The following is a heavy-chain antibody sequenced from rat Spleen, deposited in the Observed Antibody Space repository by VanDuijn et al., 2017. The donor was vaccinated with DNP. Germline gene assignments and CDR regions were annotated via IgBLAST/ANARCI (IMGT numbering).Heavy chain of an antibody. Sequence: EVQLVESGGDLVQSGRSLKVSCAASGFTFSDYNMAWVRQVPGKGLEWIASITSGGSSYYPDSVKGRFTISRDDSKATLYLQMDSLRSDDTATYYCARDNYGTSGALDPWGQGTSVTVSS. CDR3: ARDNYGTSGALDP. CDR2: ITSGGSS. CDR1: GFTFSDYN. V-gene: IGHV5S23*01. J-gene: IGHJ4*01. D-gene: IGHD1-11*01.